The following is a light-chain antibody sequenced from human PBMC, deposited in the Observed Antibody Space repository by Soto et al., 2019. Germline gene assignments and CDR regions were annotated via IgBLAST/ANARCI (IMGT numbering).Light chain of an antibody. CDR3: LSYAGTADV. CDR2: EVS. J-gene: IGLJ1*01. CDR1: SSDVGGYNY. V-gene: IGLV2-14*01. Sequence: QSVLTQPASVSGSPGQSITISCTGTSSDVGGYNYVSWYQHHPGKAPKVMIYEVSNRPSGISNRFSGSKSGNTASLTVSGLQAEDEADYYCLSYAGTADVFGTGTKLTVL.